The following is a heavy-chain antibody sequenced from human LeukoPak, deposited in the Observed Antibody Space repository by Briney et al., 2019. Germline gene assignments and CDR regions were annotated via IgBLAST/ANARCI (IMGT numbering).Heavy chain of an antibody. CDR1: GYSISSGYY. Sequence: SETLSLTCTVSGYSISSGYYWGWIRQPPGKGLEWIGSIYHSGSTYYNPSLKSRVTISVDKSKNQFSLKLSSVTAADTAVYYCASTGIAVAGTQDYWGQGTLVTVSS. D-gene: IGHD6-19*01. CDR3: ASTGIAVAGTQDY. J-gene: IGHJ4*02. V-gene: IGHV4-38-2*02. CDR2: IYHSGST.